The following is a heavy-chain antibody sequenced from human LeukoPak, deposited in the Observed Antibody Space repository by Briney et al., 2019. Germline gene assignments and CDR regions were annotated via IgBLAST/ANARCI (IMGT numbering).Heavy chain of an antibody. CDR2: ISSSSSYI. D-gene: IGHD2-2*01. J-gene: IGHJ4*02. CDR3: ASVPLGHRGYFDY. Sequence: PGGSLRLSCAASGFTFSSYSMNWVRQAPGKGLECVSSISSSSSYIYYADSVKGRFTISRDNAKNSLYLQMNSLRAEDTAVYYCASVPLGHRGYFDYWGQGTLVTVSS. CDR1: GFTFSSYS. V-gene: IGHV3-21*01.